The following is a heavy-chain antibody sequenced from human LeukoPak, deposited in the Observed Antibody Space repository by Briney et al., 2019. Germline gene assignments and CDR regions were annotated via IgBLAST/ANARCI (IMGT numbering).Heavy chain of an antibody. CDR2: INHSGST. D-gene: IGHD2-15*01. CDR1: GGSFSGYY. J-gene: IGHJ5*02. V-gene: IGHV4-34*01. CDR3: ARSFRVVVAARNNWFDP. Sequence: SETLSLTCAVYGGSFSGYYWSWIRQPPGKGLEWIGEINHSGSTNYNPSLKSRVTISVDTSKNQFSLKLSSVTAADTAVYYCARSFRVVVAARNNWFDPWGQGTLVTVSS.